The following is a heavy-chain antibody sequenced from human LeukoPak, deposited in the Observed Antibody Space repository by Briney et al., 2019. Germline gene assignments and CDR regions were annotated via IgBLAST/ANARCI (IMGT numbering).Heavy chain of an antibody. D-gene: IGHD5-18*01. Sequence: SETLSLTCAVYGGSFSGYYWSWIRQPLGKGLEWIGEINHSGSTNYNPSLKSRVTISVDTSKNQFSLKLSSVTAADTAVYYCARGLGIIQVWGQGTLVTVSS. CDR2: INHSGST. V-gene: IGHV4-34*01. CDR1: GGSFSGYY. CDR3: ARGLGIIQV. J-gene: IGHJ4*02.